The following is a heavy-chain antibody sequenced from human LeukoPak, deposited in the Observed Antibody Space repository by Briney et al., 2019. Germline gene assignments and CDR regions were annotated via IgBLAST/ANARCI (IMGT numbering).Heavy chain of an antibody. D-gene: IGHD3-3*01. CDR3: ARSYDFWRKYNNWFDP. J-gene: IGHJ5*02. Sequence: PSETLSLNCAVYGGSFSGYYWSWIRQPPGKGLEWFGEINHSGSTNYNPSLKSRVTISVDTSKNQFSLKLSSVTAADTAVYYCARSYDFWRKYNNWFDPWGQGTLVTVSS. CDR2: INHSGST. CDR1: GGSFSGYY. V-gene: IGHV4-34*01.